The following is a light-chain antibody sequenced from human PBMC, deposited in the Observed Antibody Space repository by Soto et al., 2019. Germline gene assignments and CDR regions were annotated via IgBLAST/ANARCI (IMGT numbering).Light chain of an antibody. CDR2: EVS. CDR3: SSYACSNNLMVV. CDR1: SSDVGGYNY. J-gene: IGLJ2*01. V-gene: IGLV2-8*01. Sequence: QSALTQPPSASGSPGQSVTISCTGTSSDVGGYNYVSWYQQHPGKAPKLMIYEVSKRPSGVPDRFSGSKSGNTASLTVSGLQAEDEADYYCSSYACSNNLMVVFGGGIKLTVL.